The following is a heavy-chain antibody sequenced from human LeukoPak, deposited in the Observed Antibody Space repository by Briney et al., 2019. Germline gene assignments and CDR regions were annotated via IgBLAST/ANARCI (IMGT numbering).Heavy chain of an antibody. D-gene: IGHD4-17*01. Sequence: PGGSLRLSCAASGFIFSSYSINWVRQAPGKGLEWVSSISSSGSHMYYADSVKGRFTISRDNAKSSLYLQMNSLSPEDTAVYYCASFMTTVTIPDYWGQGTLVTVPS. CDR3: ASFMTTVTIPDY. V-gene: IGHV3-21*01. CDR1: GFIFSSYS. J-gene: IGHJ4*02. CDR2: ISSSGSHM.